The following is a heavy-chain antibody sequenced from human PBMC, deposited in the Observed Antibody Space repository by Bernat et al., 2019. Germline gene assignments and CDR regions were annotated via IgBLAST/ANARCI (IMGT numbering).Heavy chain of an antibody. CDR1: GFTFSSYA. CDR3: ARVREVDSSSYYYYYGMDV. Sequence: QVQLVESGGGVVQPGRSLRLSCAASGFTFSSYAMHWVRQAPGKGLEWVAVMSYDGSNKYYADSVKGRFTISRDNSKNTLYLQMNSLRAEDTAVYYCARVREVDSSSYYYYYGMDVWGQGTTVTVSS. V-gene: IGHV3-30-3*01. CDR2: MSYDGSNK. D-gene: IGHD6-6*01. J-gene: IGHJ6*02.